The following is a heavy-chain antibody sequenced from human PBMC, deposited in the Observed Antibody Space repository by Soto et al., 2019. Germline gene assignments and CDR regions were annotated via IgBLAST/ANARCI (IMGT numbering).Heavy chain of an antibody. D-gene: IGHD2-2*01. Sequence: ASVKVSCKASGYTFTGYYMHWVRQAPGQGLEWMGWINPNSGGTNYAQKFQGWVTMTRDTSISTAYMELSRLISDDTAVYYCARASTDHSITALILYEPSAANHGLGMDVWGQGTTVTVSS. V-gene: IGHV1-2*04. CDR1: GYTFTGYY. CDR2: INPNSGGT. CDR3: ARASTDHSITALILYEPSAANHGLGMDV. J-gene: IGHJ6*02.